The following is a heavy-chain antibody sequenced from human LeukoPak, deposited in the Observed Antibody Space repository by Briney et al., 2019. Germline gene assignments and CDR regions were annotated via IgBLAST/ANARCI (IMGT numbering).Heavy chain of an antibody. CDR1: GFTFSSYE. V-gene: IGHV3-48*03. CDR2: ISSSGSTI. Sequence: PGGSLRLSCAASGFTFSSYEMNWVRQAPGKGLEWVSYISSSGSTIYYADSVKGRFTFSRDNARNSLYLQMNSLRAEDMALYYCAKDHSSSWGEPESHFGYWGQGTLVTVSS. CDR3: AKDHSSSWGEPESHFGY. J-gene: IGHJ4*02. D-gene: IGHD6-13*01.